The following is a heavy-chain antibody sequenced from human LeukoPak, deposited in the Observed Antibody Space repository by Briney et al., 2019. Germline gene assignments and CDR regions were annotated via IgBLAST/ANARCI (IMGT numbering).Heavy chain of an antibody. CDR2: VIAYNGNT. J-gene: IGHJ4*02. CDR3: ARGDY. CDR1: GGTFSSYA. V-gene: IGHV1-18*01. Sequence: ASVKVSCKASGGTFSSYATSWVRHAPGQGLEWMVWVIAYNGNTNYAQKLQGSVTMTTDTSTSTAYMELRSLRSDDTAVYYCARGDYWGQGTLVTVSS.